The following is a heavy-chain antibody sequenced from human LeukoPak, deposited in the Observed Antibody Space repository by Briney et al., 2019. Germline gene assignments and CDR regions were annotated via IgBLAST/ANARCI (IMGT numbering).Heavy chain of an antibody. V-gene: IGHV3-30-3*01. CDR2: MSSDASNK. CDR1: GFTFSSYA. D-gene: IGHD6-13*01. CDR3: ARAVKLEGQQHDAFDI. J-gene: IGHJ3*02. Sequence: GGSLRLSCAAAGFTFSSYAMHWVRQAAGKGLEWVAVMSSDASNKYYADSVKGRFTISRDNSKNTVYLQMSSLRGDDTAVYYCARAVKLEGQQHDAFDIWGQGTMVTVSS.